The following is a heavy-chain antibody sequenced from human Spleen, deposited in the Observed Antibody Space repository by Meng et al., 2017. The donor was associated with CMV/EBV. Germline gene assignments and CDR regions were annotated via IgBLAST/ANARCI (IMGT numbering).Heavy chain of an antibody. D-gene: IGHD3-3*01. Sequence: GGSLRLSCVASGFTFDDYAMFWVRQAPGKGLEWVSGINWNGDNIGYADSVKGRFTISRDNAKNSLYLQMNSLRAEDTAVYYCARGDYDFWSGYYTVGAFDIWGQGTMVTVSS. CDR2: INWNGDNI. V-gene: IGHV3-20*04. CDR3: ARGDYDFWSGYYTVGAFDI. J-gene: IGHJ3*02. CDR1: GFTFDDYA.